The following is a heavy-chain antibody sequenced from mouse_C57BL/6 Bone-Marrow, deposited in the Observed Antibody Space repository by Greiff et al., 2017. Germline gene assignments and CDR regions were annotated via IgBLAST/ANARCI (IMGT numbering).Heavy chain of an antibody. Sequence: EVQLVESGGGLVKPGGSLKLSCAASGFTFSIYAMPWVRQTPEKSLEWVATISDGGSYTYYPDNVKGRFTISRDNAKNKLYLQMSQLKSEDTAMYYCAREGYFDIWGTGAPVTVSS. CDR2: ISDGGSYT. CDR3: AREGYFDI. J-gene: IGHJ1*03. V-gene: IGHV5-4*01. CDR1: GFTFSIYA.